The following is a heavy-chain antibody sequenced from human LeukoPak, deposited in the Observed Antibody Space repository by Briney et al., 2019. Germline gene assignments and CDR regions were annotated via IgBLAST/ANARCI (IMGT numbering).Heavy chain of an antibody. CDR2: IYYSGST. Sequence: SETLSLTCTVSGGSISSSSYYWGWIRQPPGKGLEWIGSIYYSGSTYYNPSLKSRVTTSVDTSKNEFSLNLSSVTAADTAVYYCARAGTNLGDYDYWGQGTLVTVSS. CDR3: ARAGTNLGDYDY. J-gene: IGHJ4*02. D-gene: IGHD4-17*01. CDR1: GGSISSSSYY. V-gene: IGHV4-39*07.